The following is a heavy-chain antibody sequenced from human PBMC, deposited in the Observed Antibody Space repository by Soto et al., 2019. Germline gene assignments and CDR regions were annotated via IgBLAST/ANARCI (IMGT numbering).Heavy chain of an antibody. D-gene: IGHD7-27*01. Sequence: QVQLQESGPGLVKPSETLSLTCTVSGDSISDYQWNWIRQPPGKGLEWIGYIYNSGSTKYNPSLKSRVTVSVDMSKNQFSLKLSSVTAADTAVYYCARRLLLGWDNWFDTWGQGTLVIVSS. CDR2: IYNSGST. CDR1: GDSISDYQ. V-gene: IGHV4-59*08. J-gene: IGHJ5*02. CDR3: ARRLLLGWDNWFDT.